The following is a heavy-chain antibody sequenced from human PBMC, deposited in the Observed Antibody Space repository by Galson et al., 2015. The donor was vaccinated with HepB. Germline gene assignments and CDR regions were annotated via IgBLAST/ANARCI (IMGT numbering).Heavy chain of an antibody. V-gene: IGHV3-73*01. CDR2: IRSKANSYAT. CDR3: TGLPLGGAHEGWYFDL. J-gene: IGHJ2*01. CDR1: GFSFSGSA. D-gene: IGHD2-21*01. Sequence: SLRLSCAASGFSFSGSAMHWVRQASGKGLEWVGRIRSKANSYATAYAASVKGRFTISRDDSKSTAYLQMNSLKTEDTAVYYCTGLPLGGAHEGWYFDLWGRGTLVTVSS.